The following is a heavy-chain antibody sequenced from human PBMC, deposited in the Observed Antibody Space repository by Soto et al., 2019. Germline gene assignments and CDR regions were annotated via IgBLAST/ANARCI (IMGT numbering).Heavy chain of an antibody. Sequence: QVQLQESGPGLVKPSETLSLTCAVSGDSISSYYCMWIRQPPGMGLESIGYLYYGRSANYNPSLKSRSTLSVDTSTNQCSLTLSSMTAADTAVYYCALRSMAVVPEYWGQGTLVTVSS. D-gene: IGHD3-22*01. CDR2: LYYGRSA. CDR3: ALRSMAVVPEY. CDR1: GDSISSYY. V-gene: IGHV4-59*01. J-gene: IGHJ4*02.